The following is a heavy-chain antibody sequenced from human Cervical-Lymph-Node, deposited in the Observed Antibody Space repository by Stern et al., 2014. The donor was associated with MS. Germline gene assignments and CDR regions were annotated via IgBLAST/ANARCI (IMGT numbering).Heavy chain of an antibody. CDR1: GYSFTSYW. D-gene: IGHD4-17*01. CDR2: IYPGDSDT. CDR3: ARFSTVTTDYYFDY. V-gene: IGHV5-51*01. J-gene: IGHJ4*02. Sequence: VQLGQSGAEVKKPGESLKISCKGSGYSFTSYWIGWVRQMPGKGLEWMGVIYPGDSDTRNSPSFQGQVTISSDKSISTAYLQWSSLKASDTAMYYCARFSTVTTDYYFDYWGQGTLVTVSS.